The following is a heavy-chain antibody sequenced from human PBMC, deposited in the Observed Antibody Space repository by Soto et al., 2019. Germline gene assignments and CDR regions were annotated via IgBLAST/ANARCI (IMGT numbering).Heavy chain of an antibody. D-gene: IGHD3-10*01. Sequence: VASVKVSCKASGGTFSSYAISWVRQAPGQGLEWMGGIIPIFGTANYAQKFQGRVTITADESTSTAYMELSSLRSEDTAVYYCARFTLRGEYEVARYYYGMDVWGQGTTVTVSS. CDR2: IIPIFGTA. CDR1: GGTFSSYA. V-gene: IGHV1-69*13. J-gene: IGHJ6*02. CDR3: ARFTLRGEYEVARYYYGMDV.